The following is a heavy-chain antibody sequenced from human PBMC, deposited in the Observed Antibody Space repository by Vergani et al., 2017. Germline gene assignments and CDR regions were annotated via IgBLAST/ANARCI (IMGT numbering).Heavy chain of an antibody. V-gene: IGHV4-38-2*02. D-gene: IGHD6-13*01. CDR3: ARIYGSSWNEHDAFDI. CDR1: GYSISSGYY. Sequence: QVQLQESGPGLVKPSETLSLTCTVSGYSISSGYYWGWIRQPPGKGLEWIGSLYHSGSTYYNPSLKSRVTISVDTSKNQFSLKLSSVTAADTAVYYCARIYGSSWNEHDAFDIWGQGTMVTVSS. CDR2: LYHSGST. J-gene: IGHJ3*02.